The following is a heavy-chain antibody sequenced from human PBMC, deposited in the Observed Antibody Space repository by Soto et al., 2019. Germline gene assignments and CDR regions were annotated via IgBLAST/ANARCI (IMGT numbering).Heavy chain of an antibody. CDR1: GFTFSSYA. J-gene: IGHJ4*02. CDR3: AKHREYSSGWTNYYFDY. V-gene: IGHV3-23*01. Sequence: WGSLRLSCAASGFTFSSYAMSWVRQAPGSGLEWVSAISGSGGSTYYADSVKGRFTISRDNSKNTLYLQMKSLRAEDTAVYYCAKHREYSSGWTNYYFDYWGQGTLVTVSS. D-gene: IGHD6-19*01. CDR2: ISGSGGST.